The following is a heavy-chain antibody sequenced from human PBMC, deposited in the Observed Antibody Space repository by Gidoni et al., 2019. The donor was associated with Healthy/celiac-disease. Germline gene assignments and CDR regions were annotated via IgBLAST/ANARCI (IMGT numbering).Heavy chain of an antibody. D-gene: IGHD5-12*01. J-gene: IGHJ4*02. V-gene: IGHV1-2*02. CDR2: SNPNSGGT. Sequence: QVQLVQSGAEVKKPGASVKVSCKPSGYTFTGYCISWGRQAHGQGLEWMGWSNPNSGGTNYAQRFQGRVTMTRETSVSTAYMDLSRLRSDDTAVYYGARGPLVGSAYGLDSGHWGQGTLVTVSS. CDR3: ARGPLVGSAYGLDSGH. CDR1: GYTFTGYC.